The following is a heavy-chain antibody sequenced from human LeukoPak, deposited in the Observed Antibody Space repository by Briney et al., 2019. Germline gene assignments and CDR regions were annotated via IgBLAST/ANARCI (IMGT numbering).Heavy chain of an antibody. CDR2: IYHSGST. Sequence: SETLPLTCAVSGGSISSSNWWSWVRQPPGKGLEWIGEIYHSGSTNYNPSLESRVTISVDKSKNQFSLKLSSVTAADTAVYYCARDFLRAFDYWGQGTLVTVSS. J-gene: IGHJ4*02. V-gene: IGHV4-4*02. CDR3: ARDFLRAFDY. CDR1: GGSISSSNW.